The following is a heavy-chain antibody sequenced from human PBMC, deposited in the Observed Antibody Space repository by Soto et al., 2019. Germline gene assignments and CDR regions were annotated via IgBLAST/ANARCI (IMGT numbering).Heavy chain of an antibody. CDR3: AREDLGTMVRGVIRYYYYGMDV. D-gene: IGHD3-10*01. J-gene: IGHJ6*02. V-gene: IGHV3-33*01. Sequence: HPGGSLRLSCAASGFTFSSYGMHWVRQAPGKGLEWVAVIWYDGSNKYYADSVKGRFTISRDNSKNTLYLQMNSLRAEDTAVYYCAREDLGTMVRGVIRYYYYGMDVWGQGTTVTVSS. CDR2: IWYDGSNK. CDR1: GFTFSSYG.